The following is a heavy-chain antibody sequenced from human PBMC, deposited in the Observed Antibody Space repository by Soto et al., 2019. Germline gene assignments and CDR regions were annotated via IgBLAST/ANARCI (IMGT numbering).Heavy chain of an antibody. CDR1: GFTFSDYY. D-gene: IGHD2-15*01. CDR3: ARAASGLRGYFDY. V-gene: IGHV3-11*01. Sequence: GARRLSCAASGFTFSDYYMSWIRQAPGKGLEWVSYISSSGSTIYYADSVKGRFTISRDNAKNSLYLQMNSLRAEDTAVYYCARAASGLRGYFDYWGQGTLVTVSP. CDR2: ISSSGSTI. J-gene: IGHJ4*02.